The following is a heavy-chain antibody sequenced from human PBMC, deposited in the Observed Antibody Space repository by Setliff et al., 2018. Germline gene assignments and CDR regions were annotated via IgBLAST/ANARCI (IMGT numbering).Heavy chain of an antibody. D-gene: IGHD2-15*01. CDR2: MNPNSGNT. Sequence: ASVKVSCKASGYTFTSYDINWVRQATGQGLEWMGWMNPNSGNTGYAQKFQGRVTMTRNTSISTAYMELSSLRSEDTAVYYCATYCSGGSCYSFLYNYYFYGMDVWGQGTTVTVSS. CDR3: ATYCSGGSCYSFLYNYYFYGMDV. V-gene: IGHV1-8*02. CDR1: GYTFTSYD. J-gene: IGHJ6*02.